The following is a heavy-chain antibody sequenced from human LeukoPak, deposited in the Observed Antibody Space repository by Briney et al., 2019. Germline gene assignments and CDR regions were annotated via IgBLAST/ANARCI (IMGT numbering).Heavy chain of an antibody. CDR3: ARGFNHYDSQGMDV. V-gene: IGHV4-59*01. CDR2: IYYSGST. J-gene: IGHJ6*02. Sequence: PSETLSLTCTVSGGSISSYYWSWIRQPPGKGLEWIGYIYYSGSTNYNPSLKSRVTISVDTSKNQFSLKLSSVTAADTAVYYCARGFNHYDSQGMDVWGQGTTVTVSS. D-gene: IGHD3-22*01. CDR1: GGSISSYY.